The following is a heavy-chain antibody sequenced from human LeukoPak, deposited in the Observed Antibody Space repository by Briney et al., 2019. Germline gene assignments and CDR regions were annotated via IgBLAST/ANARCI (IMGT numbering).Heavy chain of an antibody. CDR3: AREGYCSGGSCYGFDY. CDR1: GLTFSDYY. D-gene: IGHD2-15*01. J-gene: IGHJ4*02. V-gene: IGHV3-11*05. Sequence: PGGSRRLSCAASGLTFSDYYMSWIRQAPGKGLEWVSYISSSSYTNYADSVKGRFTISRDNAKNSLYLQMNSLRAEDTAVYYCAREGYCSGGSCYGFDYWGQGTLVTVSS. CDR2: ISSSSYT.